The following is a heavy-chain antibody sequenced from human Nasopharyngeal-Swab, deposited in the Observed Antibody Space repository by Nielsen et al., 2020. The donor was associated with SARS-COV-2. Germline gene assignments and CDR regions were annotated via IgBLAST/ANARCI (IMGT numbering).Heavy chain of an antibody. V-gene: IGHV3-23*01. CDR2: ISGSGGTI. CDR1: GFTFSNYA. Sequence: GGSLRLSCAASGFTFSNYAVNWVRQAPGKGLEWVSGISGSGGTIYYVDSVKGRFTISRDNSRNSLYLHMSNLRAEDTAIYYCAKGYSSGWFPYEYWGQGTLVTVSS. D-gene: IGHD6-19*01. J-gene: IGHJ4*02. CDR3: AKGYSSGWFPYEY.